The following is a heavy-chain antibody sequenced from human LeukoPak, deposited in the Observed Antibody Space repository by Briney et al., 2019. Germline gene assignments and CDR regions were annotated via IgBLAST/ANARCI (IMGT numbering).Heavy chain of an antibody. Sequence: ASVTVSFTASGYTFTSYYMHWVRQAPGQGLEWMGIINPSGGSTSYAQKFQGRVTITRDMSTSTVYMELSSLRSEDTAVYYCARDRDPYYYDSSGYYYAYWGQGTLVTVSS. V-gene: IGHV1-46*01. J-gene: IGHJ4*02. CDR3: ARDRDPYYYDSSGYYYAY. D-gene: IGHD3-22*01. CDR2: INPSGGST. CDR1: GYTFTSYY.